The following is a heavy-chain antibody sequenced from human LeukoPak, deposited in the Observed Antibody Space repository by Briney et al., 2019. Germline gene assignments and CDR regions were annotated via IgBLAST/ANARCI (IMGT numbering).Heavy chain of an antibody. J-gene: IGHJ4*02. D-gene: IGHD2-2*01. V-gene: IGHV4-38-2*01. Sequence: PSETLSLTCAVSVYSHSSGYYWGWIRQPPGKGLEWIGSLYHSGSTYYNPSLKSRVTISVDTSKNQFSLKLSSVTAADTAVYYCARGGCSSTSCYSSFDYWGQGTLVTVSS. CDR1: VYSHSSGYY. CDR3: ARGGCSSTSCYSSFDY. CDR2: LYHSGST.